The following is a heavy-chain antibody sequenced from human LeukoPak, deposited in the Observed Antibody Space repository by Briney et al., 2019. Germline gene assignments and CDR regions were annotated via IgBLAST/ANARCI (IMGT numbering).Heavy chain of an antibody. Sequence: GGSLRLSCAASGFTVSGTYMSWVRQAPGKGLEWVSAISGSGGSTYYADSVKGRFTISRDNSKNTLYLQMNSLRAEDTAVYYCATTPSGGYDFWSGYRGAHAFDIWGQGTMVTVSS. J-gene: IGHJ3*02. CDR3: ATTPSGGYDFWSGYRGAHAFDI. CDR1: GFTVSGTY. D-gene: IGHD3-3*01. V-gene: IGHV3-23*01. CDR2: ISGSGGST.